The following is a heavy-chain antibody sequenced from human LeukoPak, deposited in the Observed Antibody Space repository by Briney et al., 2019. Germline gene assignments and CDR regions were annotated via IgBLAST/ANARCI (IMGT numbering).Heavy chain of an antibody. J-gene: IGHJ4*02. D-gene: IGHD2-2*01. V-gene: IGHV3-9*01. CDR3: ATHCSSTSCPATGY. Sequence: GGSLRLSCAASGFTFENYGMNWVRQAPGKGLEWVSGISWNSGSIGYADSVKGRFTISRDNAKNSLYLQMNSLRAEDTALYYCATHCSSTSCPATGYWGQGTLVTVSS. CDR2: ISWNSGSI. CDR1: GFTFENYG.